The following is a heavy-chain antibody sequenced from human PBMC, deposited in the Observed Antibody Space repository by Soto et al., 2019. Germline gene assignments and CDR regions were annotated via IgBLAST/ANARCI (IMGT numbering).Heavy chain of an antibody. Sequence: EVQLVQSGAEVKKPGESLRISCKGSGYSFTSYWISWVRQMPGKGLEWMGRIDPSDSYTNYSPPFQGHVTISADKSISTDYLQRSSPKASDNAMYYRARHLGFGELPPFDPWGQGTLVTVSS. J-gene: IGHJ5*02. CDR2: IDPSDSYT. D-gene: IGHD3-10*01. V-gene: IGHV5-10-1*01. CDR1: GYSFTSYW. CDR3: ARHLGFGELPPFDP.